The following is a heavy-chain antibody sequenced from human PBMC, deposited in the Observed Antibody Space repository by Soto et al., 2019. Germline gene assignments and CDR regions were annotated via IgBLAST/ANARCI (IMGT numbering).Heavy chain of an antibody. Sequence: QVQLVESGGGVVQPGRSLRLSCAASGFTFSSYAMHWVRQAPGKGLEWVAVISFDGSNKYYADSVKDRFTISRDNSKNTLYVQMSSLRAEDTAVYYCGRDRRCGNGYNLGFDYWGQGTLVTVSS. D-gene: IGHD5-12*01. V-gene: IGHV3-30-3*01. CDR2: ISFDGSNK. CDR3: GRDRRCGNGYNLGFDY. CDR1: GFTFSSYA. J-gene: IGHJ4*02.